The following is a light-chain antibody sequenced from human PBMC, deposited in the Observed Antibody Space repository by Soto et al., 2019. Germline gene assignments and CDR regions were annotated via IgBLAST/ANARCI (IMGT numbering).Light chain of an antibody. J-gene: IGLJ3*02. CDR2: ENK. V-gene: IGLV6-57*01. CDR3: QSYDSIFWV. CDR1: SGSIASNY. Sequence: NFMLTQPHSVSESPGKTVTISCTRSSGSIASNYVQWYQQRPGSSPTTVIYENKQRPSGVPDRFSGSIDSSSNSASLTISGLKTEDEADYYCQSYDSIFWVFGGGTKLTVL.